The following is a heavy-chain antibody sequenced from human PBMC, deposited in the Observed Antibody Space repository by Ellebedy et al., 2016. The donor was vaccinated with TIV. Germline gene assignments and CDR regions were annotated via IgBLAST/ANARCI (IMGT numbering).Heavy chain of an antibody. CDR1: GFTFSSYS. Sequence: GESLKISCAASGFTFSSYSVNWVRQAPGKGLEWVSSISSSSSYIYYADSVKGRFTISRDNAKNSLYLQMNSLRAEGTAVYYCARDPSERRGIYSNSAFFDYWGQGTLVTVSS. CDR3: ARDPSERRGIYSNSAFFDY. CDR2: ISSSSSYI. J-gene: IGHJ4*02. D-gene: IGHD3-16*01. V-gene: IGHV3-21*01.